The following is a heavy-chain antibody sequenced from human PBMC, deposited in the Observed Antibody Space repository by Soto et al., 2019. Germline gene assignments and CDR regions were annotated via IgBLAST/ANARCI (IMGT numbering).Heavy chain of an antibody. CDR1: GFSFSSYA. CDR3: AKGFIEYSASVDN. V-gene: IGHV3-23*01. CDR2: ISARGGSS. D-gene: IGHD5-12*01. J-gene: IGHJ4*02. Sequence: EVQLLESGGGLVQPGGSLRLSCAASGFSFSSYAMVWVRQAPGKGLEWVSVISARGGSSYFADSVKGRFTTSRDNSKNVLSLEMSSLRVEDTATYFCAKGFIEYSASVDNWGQGTLVLVSS.